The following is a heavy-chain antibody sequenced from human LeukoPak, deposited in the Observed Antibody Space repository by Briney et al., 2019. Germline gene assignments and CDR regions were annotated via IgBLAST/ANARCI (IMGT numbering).Heavy chain of an antibody. Sequence: GGFLRLSCAASGISFSDYYMRWRRPAAREGVGWGSYISSSGSTIYYSDSVKGRFTISRDNAKNSLYLQMNSLRAEDTAVYYCAKGYGSGSRDAFDIWGQGTMVTVSS. V-gene: IGHV3-11*01. J-gene: IGHJ3*02. D-gene: IGHD3-10*01. CDR2: ISSSGSTI. CDR1: GISFSDYY. CDR3: AKGYGSGSRDAFDI.